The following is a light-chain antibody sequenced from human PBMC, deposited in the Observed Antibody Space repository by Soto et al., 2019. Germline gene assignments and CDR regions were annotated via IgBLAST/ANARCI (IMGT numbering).Light chain of an antibody. Sequence: EIVLTQSPGTLSLSPGERATLSCRASQSVRNSYLAWYQQKPGQAPRLLIYGASSRATGIPDRFSGSGSGTDFTLTISRLEPEDFAVYYCQHYGSSWTFGQGTKVDIK. CDR2: GAS. CDR3: QHYGSSWT. J-gene: IGKJ1*01. V-gene: IGKV3-20*01. CDR1: QSVRNSY.